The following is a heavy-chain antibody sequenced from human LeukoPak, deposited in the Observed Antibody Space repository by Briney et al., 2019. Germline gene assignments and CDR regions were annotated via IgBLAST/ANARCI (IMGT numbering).Heavy chain of an antibody. CDR2: ISGSGGST. J-gene: IGHJ4*02. CDR1: GFTFSSYA. Sequence: GGSLRLSCAASGFTFSSYAMSWVRQAPGKGLEWVSAISGSGGSTYYADSVEGRFTISRDNSKNTLYLQMNSLRAEDTAVYYCAKAHIVVVPAAPYYWGQGTLVTVSS. V-gene: IGHV3-23*01. CDR3: AKAHIVVVPAAPYY. D-gene: IGHD2-2*01.